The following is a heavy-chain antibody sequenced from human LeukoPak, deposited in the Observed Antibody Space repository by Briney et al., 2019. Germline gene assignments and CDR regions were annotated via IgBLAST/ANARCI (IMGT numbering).Heavy chain of an antibody. CDR3: AKDRIPEGDFDY. D-gene: IGHD1-26*01. Sequence: PGGSLRLSCAASGFTFSSYAMSWVRQAPGKGLEWVSAISGSGGSTYYADSVKGRFTISRDNFKNTLYLQMNSLRAEDTAVYYCAKDRIPEGDFDYWGQGTLVTVSS. CDR2: ISGSGGST. V-gene: IGHV3-23*01. J-gene: IGHJ4*02. CDR1: GFTFSSYA.